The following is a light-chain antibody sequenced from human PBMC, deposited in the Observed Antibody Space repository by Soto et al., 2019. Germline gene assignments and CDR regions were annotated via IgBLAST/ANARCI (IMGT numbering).Light chain of an antibody. CDR2: AIS. V-gene: IGKV1-5*01. CDR3: QQTYITPYT. Sequence: DIQMTQSPSTLSASVGDRVTITCRASQSISSWLAWYQQKPGKAPKLLIHAISTLESGVPSRFSGSGSGTDFTLTIDSLQPDDFATYYCQQTYITPYTFGQGTRLEI. CDR1: QSISSW. J-gene: IGKJ5*01.